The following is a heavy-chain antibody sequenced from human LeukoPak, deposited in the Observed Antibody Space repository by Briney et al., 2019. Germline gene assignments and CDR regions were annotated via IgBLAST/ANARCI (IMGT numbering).Heavy chain of an antibody. J-gene: IGHJ4*02. Sequence: GASVKVSCMASGYTFTSYYMHWVRQAPGQGLEWMGTINPSGGSTSYAQKFQGRVTMTRDTSTSTVYMELSSLRSEDTAVYYCARDRQQLGTGLLFWGQGTLVTVSS. CDR3: ARDRQQLGTGLLF. CDR1: GYTFTSYY. D-gene: IGHD6-13*01. V-gene: IGHV1-46*01. CDR2: INPSGGST.